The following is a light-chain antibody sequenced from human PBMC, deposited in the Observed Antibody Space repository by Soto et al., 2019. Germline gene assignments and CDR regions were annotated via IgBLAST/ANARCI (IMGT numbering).Light chain of an antibody. CDR3: QQHTDTRFS. J-gene: IGKJ4*01. Sequence: DIVLTQSPGTLSVSPGERATLSCRASQPVSTNFLAWYQQKPGQAPRLLIYGASNRASGIPDRFSGSGSGTDFTLTISRLEPEDFALYYCQQHTDTRFSFGGGTRVEIK. CDR1: QPVSTNF. V-gene: IGKV3-20*01. CDR2: GAS.